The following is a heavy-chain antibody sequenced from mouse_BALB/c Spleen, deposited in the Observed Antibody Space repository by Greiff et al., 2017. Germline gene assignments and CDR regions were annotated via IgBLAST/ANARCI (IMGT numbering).Heavy chain of an antibody. CDR2: ILPGSGST. Sequence: VQLQQSGAELMKPGASVKISCKATGYTFSSYWIEWVKQRPGHGLEWIGEILPGSGSTNYNEKFKGKATFTADTSSNTAYMQLSSLTSEDSAVYYCARESMSYAMDYWGQGTSVTVSS. D-gene: IGHD2-10*02. J-gene: IGHJ4*01. V-gene: IGHV1-9*01. CDR3: ARESMSYAMDY. CDR1: GYTFSSYW.